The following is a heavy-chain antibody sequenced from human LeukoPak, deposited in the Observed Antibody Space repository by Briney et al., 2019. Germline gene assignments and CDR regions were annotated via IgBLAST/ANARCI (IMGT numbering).Heavy chain of an antibody. CDR2: ISYDGSNK. J-gene: IGHJ4*02. CDR3: AKDPAVVWFGSHPDY. Sequence: PGGSLRLSCAASGFTFSSYGMHWVRQAPGKGLEWVAVISYDGSNKYYADSVKGRFTISRDNSKNTLYLQMNSPRAEDTAVYYCAKDPAVVWFGSHPDYWGQGTLVTVSS. V-gene: IGHV3-30*18. D-gene: IGHD3-10*01. CDR1: GFTFSSYG.